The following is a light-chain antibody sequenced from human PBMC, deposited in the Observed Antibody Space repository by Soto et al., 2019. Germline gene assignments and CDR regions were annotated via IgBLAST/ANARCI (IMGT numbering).Light chain of an antibody. J-gene: IGKJ5*01. Sequence: DIQMTQSPSSLSASVGDTVTITCRTSQSISYYLNWYQHKPGKAPTLLIFAGSSLQTGVPSRFSGSGSGTEFTLTISSLQPEDFAYYYCQQTYTAADTFGQGTRLDIK. V-gene: IGKV1-39*01. CDR2: AGS. CDR3: QQTYTAADT. CDR1: QSISYY.